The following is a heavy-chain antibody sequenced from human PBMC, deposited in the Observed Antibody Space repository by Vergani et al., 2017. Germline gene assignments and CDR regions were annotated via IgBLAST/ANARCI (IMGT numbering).Heavy chain of an antibody. CDR2: IYSGGST. D-gene: IGHD3-10*01. CDR3: ARVIIRGSGMGRYMGF. CDR1: GFTVSSNY. V-gene: IGHV3-53*01. J-gene: IGHJ6*03. Sequence: EVQLVESGGGLIQPGGSLRLSCAASGFTVSSNYMSWVRQAPGKGLEWVSGIYSGGSTYYADSLKGRFTISRDNSKNTLYLQMNSLRAEDTAVYYCARVIIRGSGMGRYMGFWGKGTTVTVAS.